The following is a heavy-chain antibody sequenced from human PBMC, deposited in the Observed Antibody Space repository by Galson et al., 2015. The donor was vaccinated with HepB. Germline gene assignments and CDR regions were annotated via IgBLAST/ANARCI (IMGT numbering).Heavy chain of an antibody. Sequence: SLRLSCAASGFTFSSYWMSWVRQAPGKGLEWVANIKQDGSEKYYVDSVKGRFTISRDNAKNSLYLQMNSLRAEDTAVYYCARDCPYYYDSSGYAFDIWGQGTMVTVSS. CDR3: ARDCPYYYDSSGYAFDI. CDR2: IKQDGSEK. CDR1: GFTFSSYW. D-gene: IGHD3-22*01. J-gene: IGHJ3*02. V-gene: IGHV3-7*03.